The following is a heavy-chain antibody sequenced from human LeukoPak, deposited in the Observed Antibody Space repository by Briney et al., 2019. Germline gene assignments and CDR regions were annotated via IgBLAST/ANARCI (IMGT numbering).Heavy chain of an antibody. Sequence: SETLSLTCTVSGGSISSYYWSWIRQPPGKGLEWIGYIYYSGSTNYNPSLKSRVTISVDTSKNQFSLKLSSVTAADTAVYYCARDRKRLWAFDIWGQGTMVTVSS. CDR1: GGSISSYY. J-gene: IGHJ3*02. CDR3: ARDRKRLWAFDI. CDR2: IYYSGST. V-gene: IGHV4-59*01. D-gene: IGHD2-21*01.